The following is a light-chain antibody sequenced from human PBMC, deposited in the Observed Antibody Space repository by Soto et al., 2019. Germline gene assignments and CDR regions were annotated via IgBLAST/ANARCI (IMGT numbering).Light chain of an antibody. CDR1: QSVLYSSNNKNY. CDR3: QQYLTTPYT. V-gene: IGKV4-1*01. CDR2: WAS. Sequence: DIVMTQSPDSLAVSLGERATINCKSSQSVLYSSNNKNYLAWYQQKPGQPPKLLIYWASTRESGVPDRFSGSGSGTDFTLTISSLQAEDGAVYYCQQYLTTPYTFGQGTKLEIK. J-gene: IGKJ2*01.